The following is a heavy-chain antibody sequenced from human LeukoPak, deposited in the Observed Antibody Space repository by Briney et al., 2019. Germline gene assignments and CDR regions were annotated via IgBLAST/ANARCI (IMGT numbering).Heavy chain of an antibody. J-gene: IGHJ4*02. CDR2: ISAYNGNT. D-gene: IGHD1-26*01. CDR3: VSGSYAGSLDY. V-gene: IGHV1-18*01. Sequence: GASVKVSCKASGYTFTSYGISWVRQAPGQGLEWMGWISAYNGNTNYAQKFQGRVTMTRNTSISTAYMELSSLRSEDTAVYYCVSGSYAGSLDYWGQGTLVTVSS. CDR1: GYTFTSYG.